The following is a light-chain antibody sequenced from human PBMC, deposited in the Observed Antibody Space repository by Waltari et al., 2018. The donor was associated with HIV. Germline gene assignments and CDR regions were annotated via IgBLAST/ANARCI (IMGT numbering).Light chain of an antibody. CDR1: SSDVAGYNY. CDR3: CSYAGSGTWV. CDR2: DVT. J-gene: IGLJ3*02. Sequence: QSALTQPASVSGSPGQSLTIPCTGTSSDVAGYNYVSWYQQHPGKAPKLMSYDVTKRPSGVSNRFSGSKSGNTASLTISGLQAEDEADYYCCSYAGSGTWVFGGGTKLTVL. V-gene: IGLV2-23*02.